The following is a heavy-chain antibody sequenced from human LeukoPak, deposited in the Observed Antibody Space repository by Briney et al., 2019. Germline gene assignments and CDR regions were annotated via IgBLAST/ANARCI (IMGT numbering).Heavy chain of an antibody. J-gene: IGHJ5*02. CDR1: GGTFSSYA. CDR2: IIPILGIA. V-gene: IGHV1-69*04. D-gene: IGHD3-10*01. Sequence: SVKVSCKASGGTFSSYAISWVRQAPGQGLEWMGRIIPILGIANYAQKLQGRVTITADKSTSTAYMELSSLRSEDTAVYYCARATMVRGVIYNWFDPWGQGTLVTVSS. CDR3: ARATMVRGVIYNWFDP.